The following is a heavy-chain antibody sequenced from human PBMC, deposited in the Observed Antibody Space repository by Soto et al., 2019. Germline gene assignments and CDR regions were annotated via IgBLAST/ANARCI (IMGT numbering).Heavy chain of an antibody. CDR3: ARGGHVVVVTAAFDY. CDR2: IDPSDSYT. J-gene: IGHJ4*02. Sequence: PKKGLEWMGRIDPSDSYTNYSPSFQGHVTISADKSISTAYLQWSSLKASDTAVYYCARGGHVVVVTAAFDYWGQGTPVTVSS. D-gene: IGHD2-21*02. V-gene: IGHV5-10-1*01.